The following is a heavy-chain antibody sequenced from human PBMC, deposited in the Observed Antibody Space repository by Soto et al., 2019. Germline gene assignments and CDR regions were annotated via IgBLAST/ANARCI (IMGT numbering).Heavy chain of an antibody. CDR2: ITPGNYKT. CDR3: ARDLIATSGALFDF. Sequence: QVPLVQSGAEVKEPGASVKVSCKASGFTFSSYVMHWVRQAPGHRLEWMGWITPGNYKTMYSQKFQGRVTITWDTSANTAYIELSSLSSEDTAVYYCARDLIATSGALFDFWGQGTLVTVSS. CDR1: GFTFSSYV. V-gene: IGHV1-3*01. D-gene: IGHD6-13*01. J-gene: IGHJ4*02.